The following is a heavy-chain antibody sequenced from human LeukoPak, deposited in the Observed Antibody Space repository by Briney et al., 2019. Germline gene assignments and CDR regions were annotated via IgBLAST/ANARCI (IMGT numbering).Heavy chain of an antibody. J-gene: IGHJ4*02. D-gene: IGHD2-2*01. CDR1: GFTYSSYA. CDR3: ATDIVVVPAAVSQIDY. V-gene: IGHV3-23*01. CDR2: IRGSGGSK. Sequence: GGSLRLSCAASGFTYSSYAMSWFRQAPGKGLEWVSAIRGSGGSKFYADSVKGRFTISRDNSKNTLYLQMNSLRAGETAVYYCATDIVVVPAAVSQIDYWGQGTLVTVSS.